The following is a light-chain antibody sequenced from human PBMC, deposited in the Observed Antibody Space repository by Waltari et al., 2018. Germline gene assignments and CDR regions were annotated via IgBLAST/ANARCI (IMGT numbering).Light chain of an antibody. CDR1: SSNIGNNT. Sequence: QSVLTQAPSASGTPGQRVTISCSGGSSNIGNNTVVWYQQLPGTAPKLLIYHNNKRPSGVHGRFSSSKSGTSASLAITGLQSDDEADYYCATWDDRLKRPVFGGGTKLTVL. CDR2: HNN. V-gene: IGLV1-44*01. J-gene: IGLJ2*01. CDR3: ATWDDRLKRPV.